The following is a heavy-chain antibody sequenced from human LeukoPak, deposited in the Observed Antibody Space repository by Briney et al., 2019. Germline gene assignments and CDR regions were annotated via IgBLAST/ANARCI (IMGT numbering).Heavy chain of an antibody. V-gene: IGHV4-34*01. CDR3: ASRPGIAVAGNWFDP. CDR1: GGSFSGYY. Sequence: SETLSLTCAVYGGSFSGYYWSWIRQPPGKGLEWIGEINHSGSTNYNPSLKSRVTISVDTSKNQFSLKLSSVTAADTAVYYCASRPGIAVAGNWFDPWGQGTLVTVSS. CDR2: INHSGST. J-gene: IGHJ5*02. D-gene: IGHD6-19*01.